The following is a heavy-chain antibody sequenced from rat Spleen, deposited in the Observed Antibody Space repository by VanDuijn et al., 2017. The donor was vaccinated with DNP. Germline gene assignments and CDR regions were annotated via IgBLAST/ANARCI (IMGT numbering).Heavy chain of an antibody. CDR3: ARTYSNYGNWFPY. Sequence: EVQLVESGGGLVQPGRSLKLSCAASGFTFSDYNMAWVRLAPPRGLEWVATIAYDGTTSSYRDSVTGRFTVSRDNAKTTLYLQMDSLRSEDTATYYCARTYSNYGNWFPYWGQGTLVTVSS. CDR1: GFTFSDYN. J-gene: IGHJ3*01. CDR2: IAYDGTTS. V-gene: IGHV5-7*01. D-gene: IGHD1-2*01.